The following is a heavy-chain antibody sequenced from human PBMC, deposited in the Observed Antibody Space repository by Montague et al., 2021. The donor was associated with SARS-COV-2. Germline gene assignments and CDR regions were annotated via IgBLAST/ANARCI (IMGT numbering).Heavy chain of an antibody. Sequence: SETLSLTCAVYGGSFSGYYWSWIRQPPGKGLEWIGEINHSGSTNYNPSLKSRITISVDTTKNQFSLKLSSVTAADTAVYYCARGYGDYGSGYYYGTDVWGQGTTVTVSS. CDR1: GGSFSGYY. V-gene: IGHV4-34*01. CDR3: ARGYGDYGSGYYYGTDV. CDR2: INHSGST. J-gene: IGHJ6*02. D-gene: IGHD4-17*01.